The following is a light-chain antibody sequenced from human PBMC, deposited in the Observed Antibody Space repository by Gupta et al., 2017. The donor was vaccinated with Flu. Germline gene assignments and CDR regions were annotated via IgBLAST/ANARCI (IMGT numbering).Light chain of an antibody. CDR3: GTWDNNVRAWV. CDR1: SSNIENNF. V-gene: IGLV1-51*01. Sequence: QSVLTQPPSVSAAPGQKVTIPRSGSSSNIENNFVSWYQQLPGTAPNLLIYEDIKRPSGIPDRFSASKSGTSATLAITGLQTGNEADYYCGTWDNNVRAWVFGGGTKLTVL. J-gene: IGLJ3*02. CDR2: EDI.